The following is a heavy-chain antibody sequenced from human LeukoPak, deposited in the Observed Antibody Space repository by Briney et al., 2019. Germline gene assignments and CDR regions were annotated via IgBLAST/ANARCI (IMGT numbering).Heavy chain of an antibody. CDR3: ARPSKASKYCSSTSCYCWFDP. D-gene: IGHD2-2*01. CDR2: ISAYNGNT. CDR1: GYTFTSYG. J-gene: IGHJ5*02. V-gene: IGHV1-18*01. Sequence: GASVKVSCKASGYTFTSYGISWVRQAPGQGLEWMGWISAYNGNTNYAQKLQGRVTMTTDTSTSTAYMELRSLRSDDTAVYYCARPSKASKYCSSTSCYCWFDPWGRGTLVTVSS.